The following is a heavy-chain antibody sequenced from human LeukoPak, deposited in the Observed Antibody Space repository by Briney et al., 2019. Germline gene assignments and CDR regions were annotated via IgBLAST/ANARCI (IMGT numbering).Heavy chain of an antibody. CDR2: ISGTGSST. CDR1: GFTFGNYA. Sequence: GGSLRLSCEASGFTFGNYAMNWVRQAPGKGLEWVSTISGTGSSTYYADSAKGRFTISRDNSKDTLFLQLNSLTAADTAMYFCAKPPNDAFDIWGQGTMVTVSS. J-gene: IGHJ3*02. CDR3: AKPPNDAFDI. V-gene: IGHV3-23*01.